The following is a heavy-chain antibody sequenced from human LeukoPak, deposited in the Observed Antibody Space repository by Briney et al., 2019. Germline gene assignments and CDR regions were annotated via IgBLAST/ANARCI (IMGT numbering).Heavy chain of an antibody. CDR3: ARTVYSSGWYLRETYYYGMDV. CDR1: GYTFTSYD. Sequence: SVTVSCKASGYTFTSYDINWVRQAPGQGLEWMGWMNPNSGNTGYAQKFQGRVSMTRNTYIPTSYLELSSLRSEDTAVYYCARTVYSSGWYLRETYYYGMDVWGQGTTVTVSS. D-gene: IGHD6-19*01. J-gene: IGHJ6*02. V-gene: IGHV1-8*01. CDR2: MNPNSGNT.